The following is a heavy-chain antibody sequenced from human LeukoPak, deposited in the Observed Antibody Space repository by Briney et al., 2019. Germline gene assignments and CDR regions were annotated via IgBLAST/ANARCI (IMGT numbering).Heavy chain of an antibody. J-gene: IGHJ4*02. CDR3: AKVRPRYSGSYSSVDY. D-gene: IGHD1-26*01. CDR1: GFTVSSNS. V-gene: IGHV3-23*01. CDR2: ISGSGGTT. Sequence: GGSLRLSCTVSGFTVSSNSMSWVRQAPGKGLEWVSAISGSGGTTYYADSVRGRFTISRDNSKNTLYLQMNSLRAEDTAVYYCAKVRPRYSGSYSSVDYWGQGTLVTVSS.